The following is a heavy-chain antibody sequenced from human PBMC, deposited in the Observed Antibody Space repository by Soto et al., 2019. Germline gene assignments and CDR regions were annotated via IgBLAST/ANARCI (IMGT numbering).Heavy chain of an antibody. CDR3: ARGIVGDIVVVPAATTLDV. V-gene: IGHV1-8*01. CDR1: GYTFTSYD. Sequence: ASVKVSCKSSGYTFTSYDINWVLQATGQGLDWMGWMNPNSGNTGYAQKFQGRVTMTRNTSISTAYMEVSSLRSEDTAVYYCARGIVGDIVVVPAATTLDVWGQGTTVTVSS. D-gene: IGHD2-2*01. CDR2: MNPNSGNT. J-gene: IGHJ6*02.